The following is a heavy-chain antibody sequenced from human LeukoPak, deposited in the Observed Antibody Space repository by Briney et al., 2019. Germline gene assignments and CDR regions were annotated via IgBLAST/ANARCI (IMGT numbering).Heavy chain of an antibody. V-gene: IGHV4-39*01. J-gene: IGHJ3*02. CDR3: ARRSGTYHAFDI. D-gene: IGHD1-26*01. CDR2: FYYTGST. Sequence: RASETLSLTCTVSGGSISSNGYYWGWIRPPHGKGLASIGSFYYTGSTFYSPSLKSRVTISVDTSKNQFSLKLRSVTAADTAVFYCARRSGTYHAFDIWGQGTMVTVSS. CDR1: GGSISSNGYY.